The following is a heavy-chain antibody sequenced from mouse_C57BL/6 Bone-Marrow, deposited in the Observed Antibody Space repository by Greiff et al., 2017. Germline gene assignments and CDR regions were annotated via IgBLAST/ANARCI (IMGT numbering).Heavy chain of an antibody. CDR3: AKETTVVATKYAMDY. CDR2: IHPNSGST. J-gene: IGHJ4*01. V-gene: IGHV1-64*01. Sequence: VQLQQPGAELVKPGASVKLSCKASGYTFTSYWMHWVKQRPGQGLEWIGMIHPNSGSTNYNEKFKSKATLTVDKSSSTAYMQLSSLTSEDSAVYYCAKETTVVATKYAMDYWDRGTSVTVSA. D-gene: IGHD1-1*01. CDR1: GYTFTSYW.